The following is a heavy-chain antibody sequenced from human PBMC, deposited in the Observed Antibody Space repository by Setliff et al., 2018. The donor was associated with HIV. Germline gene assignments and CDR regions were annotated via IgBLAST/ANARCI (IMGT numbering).Heavy chain of an antibody. D-gene: IGHD1-26*01. CDR1: GDSISSHY. CDR3: ARDLRLGGRYFRFGSVHDAFDL. Sequence: SETLSLTCNVTGDSISSHYWSWIRQPPGKGLEWIGSLYFGGNTRYNSSLKSRVIISVDTSKNQFSLKLSSVTAADTAVYYCARDLRLGGRYFRFGSVHDAFDLWGQGTMVTVSS. V-gene: IGHV4-59*11. CDR2: LYFGGNT. J-gene: IGHJ3*01.